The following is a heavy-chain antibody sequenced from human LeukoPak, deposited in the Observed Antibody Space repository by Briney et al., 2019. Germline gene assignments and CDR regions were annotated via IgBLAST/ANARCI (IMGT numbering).Heavy chain of an antibody. V-gene: IGHV4-34*01. J-gene: IGHJ5*02. CDR1: GGSFSGYY. Sequence: PSETLSLTCAVYGGSFSGYYWSWIRQPPGKGLEWIGEINHSGSTNYNPSLKSRVTISVDTSKNQLSLKLSSVTAADTAVYYCARGGVRPNNWFDPWGQGTLVTVSS. CDR2: INHSGST. CDR3: ARGGVRPNNWFDP. D-gene: IGHD1-1*01.